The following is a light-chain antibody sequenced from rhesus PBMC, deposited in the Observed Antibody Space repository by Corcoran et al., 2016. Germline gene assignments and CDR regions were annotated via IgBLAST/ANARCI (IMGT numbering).Light chain of an antibody. CDR1: QGISNA. CDR2: AES. CDR3: HQRNSYPLT. V-gene: IGKV1-33*01. J-gene: IGKJ4*01. Sequence: DIHMTQSPSSLSASVGDKATITCRSRQGISNAVAWYQQKPGKAPKLLLNAESNLQSGVPSRVSGSGSGTDFTLTISSLQPDDFAVYYFHQRNSYPLTFGGGTKVEI.